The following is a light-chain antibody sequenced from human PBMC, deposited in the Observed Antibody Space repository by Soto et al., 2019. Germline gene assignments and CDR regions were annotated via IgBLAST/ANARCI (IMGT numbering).Light chain of an antibody. Sequence: VMTKSAARLSVAHWGGATLSCRASQSVSSNLAWYQQKPGQVPRLLIYGASTRATGIPARFSGSGSGTEVTRTSSSPQSGDVALYYCQQYTNWPRTFGQGTKVDIK. V-gene: IGKV3-15*01. CDR1: QSVSSN. CDR2: GAS. J-gene: IGKJ1*01. CDR3: QQYTNWPRT.